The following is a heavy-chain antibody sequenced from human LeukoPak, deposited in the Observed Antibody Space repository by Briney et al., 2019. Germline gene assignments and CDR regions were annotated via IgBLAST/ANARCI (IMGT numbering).Heavy chain of an antibody. CDR1: GYSFSNYA. Sequence: ASVKVSCKASGYSFSNYAMNWVRQAPGQGLEFMGWIHPSTGNPAYAQGFSGRFVFSLDTSVTTTYLQISDLKTEDTAVYFCARALDSLGGLSLPGYWGQGTLVTVSS. V-gene: IGHV7-4-1*02. D-gene: IGHD3-16*02. J-gene: IGHJ4*02. CDR2: IHPSTGNP. CDR3: ARALDSLGGLSLPGY.